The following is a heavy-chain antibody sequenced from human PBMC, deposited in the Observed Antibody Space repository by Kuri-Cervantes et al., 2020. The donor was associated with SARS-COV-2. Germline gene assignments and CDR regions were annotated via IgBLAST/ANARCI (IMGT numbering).Heavy chain of an antibody. CDR1: GGSFSGYY. Sequence: SQTLSLTCAVYGGSFSGYYWSWIRQPPGKGLEWIGEIYHSGSTNYNPSLKSRVTISVDTSKNQFSLKLSSVTAADTAVYYCARTDNSGYSYYFDYWGQGTLVTISS. V-gene: IGHV4-34*01. D-gene: IGHD3-22*01. J-gene: IGHJ4*02. CDR2: IYHSGST. CDR3: ARTDNSGYSYYFDY.